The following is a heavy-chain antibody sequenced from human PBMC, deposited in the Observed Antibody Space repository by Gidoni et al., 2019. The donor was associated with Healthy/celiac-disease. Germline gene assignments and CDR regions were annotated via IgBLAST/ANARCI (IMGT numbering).Heavy chain of an antibody. CDR3: ARSSITMMRGEGSEYFDY. J-gene: IGHJ4*02. D-gene: IGHD3-10*01. Sequence: QVQLVQSGAEVKKPGASVKVSCKASGYTFTSYYMHWVRQAPGQGLEWMGIINPSGGSTSYAQKFQGRVTMTRDTSTSTVYMELSSLRSEDTAVYYCARSSITMMRGEGSEYFDYWGQGTLVTVSS. CDR2: INPSGGST. CDR1: GYTFTSYY. V-gene: IGHV1-46*01.